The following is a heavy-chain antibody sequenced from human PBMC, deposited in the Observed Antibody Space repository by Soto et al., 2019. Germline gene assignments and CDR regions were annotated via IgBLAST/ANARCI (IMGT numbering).Heavy chain of an antibody. Sequence: GGSLRLSCAASGFTFSNYEFNWVRQAPGKGLEWISYIDTSETNTYYAASVKGRFTVSRDNAKNSVYLQMNSLRAEDTAIYYCAREELNCGGDCFAFWGQGALVTVSS. J-gene: IGHJ4*02. V-gene: IGHV3-48*03. CDR1: GFTFSNYE. D-gene: IGHD2-21*01. CDR3: AREELNCGGDCFAF. CDR2: IDTSETNT.